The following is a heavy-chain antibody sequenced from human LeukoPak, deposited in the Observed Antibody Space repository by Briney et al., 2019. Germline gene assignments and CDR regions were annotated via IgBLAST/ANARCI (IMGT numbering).Heavy chain of an antibody. CDR2: IDPSDSDI. D-gene: IGHD7-27*01. Sequence: GESLKISCQASGNSFSNYWIGWVRQMPGKGLEWMGIIDPSDSDIRYTPSFQGQVTISADKSLSTAYLQWNSLKASDTAIYYCARQTAMGRSGDYWGQGTLVTVSS. V-gene: IGHV5-51*01. CDR3: ARQTAMGRSGDY. J-gene: IGHJ4*02. CDR1: GNSFSNYW.